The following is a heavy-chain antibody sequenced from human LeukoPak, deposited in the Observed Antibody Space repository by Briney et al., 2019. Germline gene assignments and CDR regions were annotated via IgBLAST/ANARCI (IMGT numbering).Heavy chain of an antibody. J-gene: IGHJ4*02. Sequence: GGSLRLSCAASGFTFSSYAMSWVRQAPVKGLEWVSGISGSGGSTNYADSVKGRFTISRDNSKNTLYLQMNSLRAEDTAEYFCAKAMRLTTMTTGDNSDYWGQGTLVTVSS. V-gene: IGHV3-23*01. D-gene: IGHD4-17*01. CDR3: AKAMRLTTMTTGDNSDY. CDR2: ISGSGGST. CDR1: GFTFSSYA.